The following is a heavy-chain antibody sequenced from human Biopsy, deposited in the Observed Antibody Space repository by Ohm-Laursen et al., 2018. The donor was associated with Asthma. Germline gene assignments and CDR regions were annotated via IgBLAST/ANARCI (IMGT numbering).Heavy chain of an antibody. CDR2: ISVYNGNT. D-gene: IGHD3-10*01. Sequence: ASSVKVSCKISGYTFNSAGITWVRQAPGQGLEWIGWISVYNGNTKVAQKLQDRVTMITDTSTSTAYMELRSLRSDDTAVYFCARAVDYSHYYGIDVWGQGTTVTVS. CDR1: GYTFNSAG. CDR3: ARAVDYSHYYGIDV. J-gene: IGHJ6*02. V-gene: IGHV1-18*01.